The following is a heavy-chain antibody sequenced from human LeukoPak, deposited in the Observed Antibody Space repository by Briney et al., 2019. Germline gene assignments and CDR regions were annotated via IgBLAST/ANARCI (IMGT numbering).Heavy chain of an antibody. CDR2: IYYSGST. CDR1: GGSISSSSYY. J-gene: IGHJ4*02. Sequence: SETLSLTCTVSGGSISSSSYYWGWIRQPPGKGLEWIGYIYYSGSTYYNPSLKSRVTISVDTSKNQFSLKLSSVTAADTAVYYCARVTSPVERYGSGSYCFDYWGQGTLVTVSS. CDR3: ARVTSPVERYGSGSYCFDY. V-gene: IGHV4-30-4*08. D-gene: IGHD3-10*01.